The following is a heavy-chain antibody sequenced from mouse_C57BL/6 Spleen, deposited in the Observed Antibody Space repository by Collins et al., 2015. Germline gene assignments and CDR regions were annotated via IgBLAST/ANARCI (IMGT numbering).Heavy chain of an antibody. Sequence: QVQLQQPGAELVMPGASVKLSCKASGYTFTSYWMHWVKQRPGQGLEWIGEIDPSDSYTNYNQKFKGKSTLTVDKSSSTAYMQLSSLTSEDSAVYYCARKRITTVVGNWYFDVWGTGTTVTVSS. CDR1: GYTFTSYW. D-gene: IGHD1-1*01. J-gene: IGHJ1*03. CDR2: IDPSDSYT. CDR3: ARKRITTVVGNWYFDV. V-gene: IGHV1-69*01.